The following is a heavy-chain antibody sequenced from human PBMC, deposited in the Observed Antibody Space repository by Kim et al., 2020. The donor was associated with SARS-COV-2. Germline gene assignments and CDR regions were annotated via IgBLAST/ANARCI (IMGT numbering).Heavy chain of an antibody. CDR1: GFTFSSYA. CDR2: ISSNGGST. D-gene: IGHD6-13*01. CDR3: VKDLRRHWQQLDY. Sequence: GGSLRLSCSASGFTFSSYAMHWVRQAPGKGLEYVSAISSNGGSTYYADSVKGRFTISRDNSKNTLYLQMSSLRAEDTAVYYCVKDLRRHWQQLDYWGQGTLVTVSS. J-gene: IGHJ4*02. V-gene: IGHV3-64D*09.